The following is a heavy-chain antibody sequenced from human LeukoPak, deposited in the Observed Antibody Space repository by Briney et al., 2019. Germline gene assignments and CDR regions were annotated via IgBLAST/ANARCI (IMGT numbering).Heavy chain of an antibody. D-gene: IGHD5-18*01. V-gene: IGHV3-30*02. CDR3: ARPLLLGYTYGTPFDH. CDR2: IRYDGSNK. Sequence: PGGSLRLSCAASGFTFSSYGMHWVRQAPGKGLEWVAFIRYDGSNKYYADSVKGRFTISRDNSKNTLFLQMNSLRAEDTAVYYCARPLLLGYTYGTPFDHWGQGTLVTVSS. J-gene: IGHJ4*02. CDR1: GFTFSSYG.